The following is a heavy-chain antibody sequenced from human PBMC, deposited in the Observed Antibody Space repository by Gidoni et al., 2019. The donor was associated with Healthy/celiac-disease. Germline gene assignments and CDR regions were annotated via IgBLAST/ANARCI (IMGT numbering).Heavy chain of an antibody. CDR3: ARTPVLRYFDWLSTNYYFDY. D-gene: IGHD3-9*01. CDR2: IYPGDSDT. CDR1: GYSFTSYW. V-gene: IGHV5-51*01. J-gene: IGHJ4*02. Sequence: EVQLVQSGAEVKKPGESLKISCKGSGYSFTSYWIGWVRQMPGKGLEWMGIIYPGDSDTRYSPSFQGQVTISADKSISTAYLQWSSLKASDTAMYYCARTPVLRYFDWLSTNYYFDYWGQGTLVTVSS.